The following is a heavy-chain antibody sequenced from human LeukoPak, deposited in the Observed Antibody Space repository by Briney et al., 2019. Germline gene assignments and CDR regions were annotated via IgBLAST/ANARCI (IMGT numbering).Heavy chain of an antibody. D-gene: IGHD3-22*01. Sequence: GGSLRLSCAASGFTFSTYGMHWVRQAPGKGLEWVSLISYDGSNKFYADSVKGRSTTSRDNSKNTLYLQMNSLRADDTAMYYCARGGYYYDNSGGAFDIWGQGTMVTVSS. CDR1: GFTFSTYG. CDR3: ARGGYYYDNSGGAFDI. J-gene: IGHJ3*02. V-gene: IGHV3-30*03. CDR2: ISYDGSNK.